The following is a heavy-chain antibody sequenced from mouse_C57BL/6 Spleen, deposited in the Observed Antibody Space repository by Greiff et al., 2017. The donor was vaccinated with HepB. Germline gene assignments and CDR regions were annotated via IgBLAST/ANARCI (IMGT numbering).Heavy chain of an antibody. Sequence: QVQLQQPGAELVMPGASVKLSCKASGYTFTSYWMHWVKQRPGQGLEWIGEIDPSDSYTNYNQKFKGKATLTVDKSSSTAYMELRSLTSEDTAVYYCARRVGGWGYFDYWGQGTTLTVSS. CDR3: ARRVGGWGYFDY. V-gene: IGHV1-69*01. CDR2: IDPSDSYT. D-gene: IGHD3-3*01. CDR1: GYTFTSYW. J-gene: IGHJ2*01.